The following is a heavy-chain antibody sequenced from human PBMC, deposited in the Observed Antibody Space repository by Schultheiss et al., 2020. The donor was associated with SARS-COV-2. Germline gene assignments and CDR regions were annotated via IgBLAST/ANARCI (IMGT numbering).Heavy chain of an antibody. Sequence: GESLKISCAASGFTFSSYGMHWVRQAPGKGLEWVAVIWYDGSNKYYADSVKGRFTISRDNSKNTLYLQMNSLRAEDTAVYYCARGSGTRSLPPVSYYYYYGMDVWGQGTTVTVSS. J-gene: IGHJ6*02. V-gene: IGHV3-33*08. D-gene: IGHD3-10*01. CDR3: ARGSGTRSLPPVSYYYYYGMDV. CDR2: IWYDGSNK. CDR1: GFTFSSYG.